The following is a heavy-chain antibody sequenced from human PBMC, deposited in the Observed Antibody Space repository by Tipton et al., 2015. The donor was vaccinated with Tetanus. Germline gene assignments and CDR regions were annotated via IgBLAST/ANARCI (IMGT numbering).Heavy chain of an antibody. J-gene: IGHJ6*02. CDR3: AKDRRGSYSFYYGMDV. Sequence: SLRLSCVVSGFSLSDYTINWVRQAPGKGLEWVSGITKSSRFIYYADSVKGRFTISRDNSDNTLHLQMNSLRAEDTALYYCAKDRRGSYSFYYGMDVWGQGTTVTVSS. D-gene: IGHD1-26*01. CDR1: GFSLSDYT. V-gene: IGHV3-21*01. CDR2: ITKSSRFI.